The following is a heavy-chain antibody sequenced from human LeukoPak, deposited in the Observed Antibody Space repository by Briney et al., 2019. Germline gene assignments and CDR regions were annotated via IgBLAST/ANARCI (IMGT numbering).Heavy chain of an antibody. Sequence: TSETLSLTCAVSDDSISSSNWWSWVRQPPGKGLEWIGEIYHSGSTNYKTSLKSRVTISLDKSKNEFSLEMKSVTAADTAVYYCARDSTYGDYVRGIYYYYYYMDVWGKETTVTISS. CDR1: DDSISSSNW. D-gene: IGHD4-17*01. CDR3: ARDSTYGDYVRGIYYYYYYMDV. CDR2: IYHSGST. J-gene: IGHJ6*03. V-gene: IGHV4-4*02.